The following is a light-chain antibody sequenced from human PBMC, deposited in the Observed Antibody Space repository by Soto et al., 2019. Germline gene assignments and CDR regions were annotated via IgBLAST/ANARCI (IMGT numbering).Light chain of an antibody. V-gene: IGLV1-44*01. J-gene: IGLJ1*01. CDR3: AAWDDSLTGPV. CDR2: NNN. Sequence: QSVLTHTPSASGTSGLAAHISRFESRSDIGSNPVNWYRHVPGTAPKLLIYNNNQRPSGVSDPLSGPQSSNSASLVISGLQSEEEADDYWAAWDDSLTGPVVGTGTKVTVL. CDR1: RSDIGSNP.